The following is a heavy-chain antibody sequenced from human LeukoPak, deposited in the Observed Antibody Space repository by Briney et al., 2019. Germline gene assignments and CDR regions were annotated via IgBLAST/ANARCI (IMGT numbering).Heavy chain of an antibody. D-gene: IGHD3-22*01. Sequence: PSETLSLTCTVSGDSINSLDLWSWVRQPPGKGLEWIGEMYLSGTTHSNPSVKSRVTISIDKSKNQFFLNLSSVTAADTAVYYCARESSGYSRKPIDHWGQGTLVTVSS. CDR1: GDSINSLDL. J-gene: IGHJ4*02. CDR2: MYLSGTT. CDR3: ARESSGYSRKPIDH. V-gene: IGHV4-4*02.